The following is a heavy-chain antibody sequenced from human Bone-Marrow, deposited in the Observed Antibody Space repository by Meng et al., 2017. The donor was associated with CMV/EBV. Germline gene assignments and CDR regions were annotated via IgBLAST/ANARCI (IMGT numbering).Heavy chain of an antibody. Sequence: GESLKISCKASGYVFSDYYVHYIRQAPGQGLEWMGWIKGSSGDTNLAQKFQGRVTMTRDRSINTAYMEMSWLRSDDTAVYYCARILSNTDYYGMDVWGQGTTVTVSS. J-gene: IGHJ6*02. CDR3: ARILSNTDYYGMDV. CDR1: GYVFSDYY. D-gene: IGHD1/OR15-1a*01. V-gene: IGHV1-2*02. CDR2: IKGSSGDT.